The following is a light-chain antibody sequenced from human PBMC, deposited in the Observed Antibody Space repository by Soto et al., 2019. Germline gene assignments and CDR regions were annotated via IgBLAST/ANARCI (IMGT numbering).Light chain of an antibody. CDR3: AAWDDSLNGVV. CDR1: SSNIGTNT. V-gene: IGLV1-44*01. J-gene: IGLJ2*01. CDR2: SNN. Sequence: QSVLTQPPSASGTPGQRVTISWSGSSSNIGTNTVNLYQQLPGTAPKLLIFSNNQRPSGVPDRFSGSKSGTSASLAISGLQSEDEDDYYCAAWDDSLNGVVFGGGTKVTVL.